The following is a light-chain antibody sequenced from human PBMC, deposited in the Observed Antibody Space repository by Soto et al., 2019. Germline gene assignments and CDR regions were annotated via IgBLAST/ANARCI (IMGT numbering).Light chain of an antibody. V-gene: IGLV2-8*01. CDR1: SSDVGFYNF. CDR3: ALYAGTRLFV. J-gene: IGLJ1*01. Sequence: QSVLTQPPSASGSPGQSLTISCTGTSSDVGFYNFVSWYQQRPGKAPKLVIYEVTKRPSGVPDRFSGSKSGSTASLTVSGLQADDEADYYCALYAGTRLFVFGSGTKVTVL. CDR2: EVT.